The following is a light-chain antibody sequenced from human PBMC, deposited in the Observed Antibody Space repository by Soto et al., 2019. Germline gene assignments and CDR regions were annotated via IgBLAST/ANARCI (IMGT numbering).Light chain of an antibody. CDR1: QSVTNSY. CDR2: DAA. Sequence: EIVLTQSPGTLSLSPGERVTLSCRASQSVTNSYVAWYQQKPGQAPRLLIYDAATRATGIPDRFSGSGSGTDFTLTISRLEPEDFAVYYCQQYGNSPITFGQGTRLEIK. J-gene: IGKJ5*01. CDR3: QQYGNSPIT. V-gene: IGKV3-20*01.